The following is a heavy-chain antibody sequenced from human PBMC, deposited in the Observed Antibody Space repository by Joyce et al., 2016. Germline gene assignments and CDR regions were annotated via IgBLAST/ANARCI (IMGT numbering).Heavy chain of an antibody. D-gene: IGHD5-24*01. CDR2: INQNGSGD. Sequence: EVQLVESGGGLVQPGTSLRLSCAASGFTFTNHWMDWVRQAPGKGLEWVANINQNGSGDYYGGSVKGQFTNSRDNAKKSVSRQMNSLRGEDTAVYYCARNHGFFAFDFWGQGTMVTVS. CDR1: GFTFTNHW. J-gene: IGHJ3*01. V-gene: IGHV3-7*04. CDR3: ARNHGFFAFDF.